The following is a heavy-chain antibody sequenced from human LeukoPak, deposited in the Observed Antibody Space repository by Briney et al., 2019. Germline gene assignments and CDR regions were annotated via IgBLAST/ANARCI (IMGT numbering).Heavy chain of an antibody. D-gene: IGHD3-22*01. CDR3: ASLTDSSGYYYAFDY. J-gene: IGHJ4*02. V-gene: IGHV3-21*01. CDR1: GFTFSSYS. Sequence: GGSLRLSCAASGFTFSSYSMNWVRQAPGKGLEWVSSISSSSSYIYYADSVKGRFTISRDNAKNSLYLQMNSLRAEDAAVYYCASLTDSSGYYYAFDYWGQGTLVTVSS. CDR2: ISSSSSYI.